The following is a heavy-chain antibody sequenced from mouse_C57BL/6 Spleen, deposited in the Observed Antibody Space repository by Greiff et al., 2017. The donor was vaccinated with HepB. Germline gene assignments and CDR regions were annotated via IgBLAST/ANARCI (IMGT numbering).Heavy chain of an antibody. D-gene: IGHD1-1*01. J-gene: IGHJ1*03. CDR1: GYSFTGYF. V-gene: IGHV1-20*01. CDR2: INPYNGDT. Sequence: EVKLQESGPELVKPGDSVKISCKASGYSFTGYFMNWVMQSHGKSLEWIGRINPYNGDTFYNQKFKGKATLTVDKSSSTAHMELRSLTSEDSAVYYCARSHYYGSSYGYFDVWGTGTTVTVSS. CDR3: ARSHYYGSSYGYFDV.